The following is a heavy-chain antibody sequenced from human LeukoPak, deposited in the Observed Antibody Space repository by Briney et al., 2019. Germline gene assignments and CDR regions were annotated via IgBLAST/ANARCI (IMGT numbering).Heavy chain of an antibody. CDR1: GFTFSNYG. Sequence: GGSLRLSCAASGFTFSNYGMHWVRQAPGKGLEWVAVIWYDGSNKYYADSVKGRFTISRDDSKNTVYLQMNSLRAEDAAVYYCARDFSGFLDYWGQGTLVTVSS. CDR2: IWYDGSNK. CDR3: ARDFSGFLDY. V-gene: IGHV3-33*01. J-gene: IGHJ4*02. D-gene: IGHD3-22*01.